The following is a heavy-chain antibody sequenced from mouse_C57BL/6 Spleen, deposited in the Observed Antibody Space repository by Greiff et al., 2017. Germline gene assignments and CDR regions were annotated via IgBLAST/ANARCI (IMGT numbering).Heavy chain of an antibody. CDR1: GYSFTSYY. V-gene: IGHV1-66*01. CDR2: IYPGSGNT. D-gene: IGHD1-1*01. J-gene: IGHJ4*01. CDR3: ARFGTTVERGHYYAMDY. Sequence: VQLQQSGPELVKPGASVKISCKASGYSFTSYYIHWVKQRPGQGLEWIGWIYPGSGNTKYNEKFKGKATLTADTSSSTAYMQLSSLTSEDSAVYYCARFGTTVERGHYYAMDYWGQGTSVTVSS.